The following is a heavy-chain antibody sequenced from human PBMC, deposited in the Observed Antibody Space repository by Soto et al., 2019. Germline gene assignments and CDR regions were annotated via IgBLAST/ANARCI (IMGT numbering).Heavy chain of an antibody. CDR2: VYNDGSA. CDR1: GVSISSGNW. V-gene: IGHV4-4*02. Sequence: PSETLSLTCAVSGVSISSGNWWSWVRQPPGRGLEWIAEVYNDGSANYHPSLESRATISGDRSKNQFSLRLSSVTAADTGKYYCARLVYDSRLNYLYFDHWGQGTLVTV. CDR3: ARLVYDSRLNYLYFDH. J-gene: IGHJ4*02. D-gene: IGHD3-22*01.